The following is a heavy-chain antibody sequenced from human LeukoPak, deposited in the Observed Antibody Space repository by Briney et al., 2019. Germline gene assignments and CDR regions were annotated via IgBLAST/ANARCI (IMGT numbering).Heavy chain of an antibody. CDR3: AKGLLFGYYDSSGYYYPGAFDY. J-gene: IGHJ4*02. Sequence: GGSLRLSCAASGFPFSIYWMTWVRQAPGKGLEWVSAISGSGGSTYYADSVKGRFTISRDNSKNTLYLQMNSLRAEDTAVYYCAKGLLFGYYDSSGYYYPGAFDYWGQGALVTVSS. CDR1: GFPFSIYW. V-gene: IGHV3-23*01. CDR2: ISGSGGST. D-gene: IGHD3-22*01.